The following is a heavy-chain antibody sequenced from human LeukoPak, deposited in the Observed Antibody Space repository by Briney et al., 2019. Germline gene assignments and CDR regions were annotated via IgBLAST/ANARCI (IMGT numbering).Heavy chain of an antibody. J-gene: IGHJ3*02. CDR3: AKRQGELRYFDWLSSPGGAFDI. CDR2: IYYSGST. V-gene: IGHV4-39*07. Sequence: SETLSLTCTVSGGSISSSSYYWGWVRQPPGKGREWIVSIYYSGSTNYNPSLKSRVTISVNTSKNQFSLKLSSVTAADTAVYYCAKRQGELRYFDWLSSPGGAFDIWGQGTMVTVSS. D-gene: IGHD3-9*01. CDR1: GGSISSSSYY.